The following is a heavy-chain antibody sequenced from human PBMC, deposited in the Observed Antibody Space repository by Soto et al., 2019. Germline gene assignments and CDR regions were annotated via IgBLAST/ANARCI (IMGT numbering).Heavy chain of an antibody. Sequence: PGGSLRLSCAGSGFTFSNYAMSWVRQAPGKGLEWVSTTRSNGEYTYYADSVKGRFTVSRDNSQNALFLEMSSLRAEDTAVYYCAKESMGVSVSASRVNCLDFWGQGTTVTVSS. V-gene: IGHV3-23*01. CDR1: GFTFSNYA. CDR3: AKESMGVSVSASRVNCLDF. J-gene: IGHJ5*01. D-gene: IGHD2-8*01. CDR2: TRSNGEYT.